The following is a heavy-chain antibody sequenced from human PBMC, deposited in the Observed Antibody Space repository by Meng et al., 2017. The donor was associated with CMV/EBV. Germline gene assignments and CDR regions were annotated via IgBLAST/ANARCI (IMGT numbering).Heavy chain of an antibody. Sequence: GSLRLSCTVSGGSISSYYWSWIRQPLGKGLEWIGYIYYSGSTNYNPSLKSRVTISVDTSKNQFSLKLSSVTAADTAVYYCARVVGDVVVPAATQYYFDYWGQGTLVTVSS. D-gene: IGHD2-2*01. J-gene: IGHJ4*02. CDR2: IYYSGST. V-gene: IGHV4-59*01. CDR3: ARVVGDVVVPAATQYYFDY. CDR1: GGSISSYY.